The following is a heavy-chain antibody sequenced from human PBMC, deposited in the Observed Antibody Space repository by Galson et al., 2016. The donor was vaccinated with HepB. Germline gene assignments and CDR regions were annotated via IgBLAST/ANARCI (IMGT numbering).Heavy chain of an antibody. CDR2: LSSTSSTI. CDR1: GFSFSSYN. Sequence: SLRLSCAASGFSFSSYNMNWVRQAPGKGLERVSFLSSTSSTIYYADSVKGRFTISRDNAKNSLYLQMNSLRDEDTAVYYCSRELMGSKEYYYYGMDVWGQGTPVTVSS. D-gene: IGHD1-26*01. CDR3: SRELMGSKEYYYYGMDV. V-gene: IGHV3-48*02. J-gene: IGHJ6*02.